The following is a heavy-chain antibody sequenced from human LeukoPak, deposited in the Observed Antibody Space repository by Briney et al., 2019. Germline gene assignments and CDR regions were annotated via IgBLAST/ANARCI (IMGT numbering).Heavy chain of an antibody. CDR1: GGSISSTKTC. CDR2: ICYTGNT. Sequence: PSETLSLTCAVSGGSISSTKTCGDWIRQPPGKGMEWIGTICYTGNTYYKPSLKSRVTISVDSSKNQFSLKLNSLIAADTAVYYCAKDGYGDYDFDYWGQGTRVTVSS. V-gene: IGHV4-39*02. CDR3: AKDGYGDYDFDY. J-gene: IGHJ4*02. D-gene: IGHD4-17*01.